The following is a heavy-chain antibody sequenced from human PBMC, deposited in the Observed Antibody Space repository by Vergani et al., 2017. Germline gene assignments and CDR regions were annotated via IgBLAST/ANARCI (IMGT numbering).Heavy chain of an antibody. CDR1: GYTFTSYD. CDR2: MNPNSGNT. D-gene: IGHD4-11*01. CDR3: ARVRTRERTTDDYRFDP. Sequence: QVQLVQSGAEVKKPGASVKVSCKASGYTFTSYDINWVRQATGQGLEWMGWMNPNSGNTGYAQKFQGRITMTRDTSMSTAYLELSSIRSDDTAVYYCARVRTRERTTDDYRFDPWGQGTLVIVS. J-gene: IGHJ5*02. V-gene: IGHV1-8*01.